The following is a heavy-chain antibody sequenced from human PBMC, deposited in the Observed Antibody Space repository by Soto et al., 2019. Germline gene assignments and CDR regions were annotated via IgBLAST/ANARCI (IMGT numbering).Heavy chain of an antibody. J-gene: IGHJ6*02. CDR2: INRSGTT. V-gene: IGHV4-34*01. CDR1: RGSFSGFY. D-gene: IGHD6-25*01. CDR3: ARGRGYVYGSNFYGLDV. Sequence: SETLSLTCGVYRGSFSGFYWSWVRQTPGGGLEWIGEINRSGTTNYNPSFQNRVTISVDKSTNNFSLKMTSVTAADAAVYYCARGRGYVYGSNFYGLDVWGQGXTVTVYS.